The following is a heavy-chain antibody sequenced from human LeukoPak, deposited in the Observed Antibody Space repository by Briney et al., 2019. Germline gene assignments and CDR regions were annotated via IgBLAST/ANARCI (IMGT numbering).Heavy chain of an antibody. V-gene: IGHV4-39*01. CDR2: IYYSGST. D-gene: IGHD3-16*01. CDR3: ARVGGSNLYYYGMDV. J-gene: IGHJ6*02. CDR1: GGSISSSSYY. Sequence: SETLSLTCTVSGGSISSSSYYWGWIRQPPGKGLEWIGSIYYSGSTYYNPSLKSRVTISVDTSKNQFSLNLSSVTAADTAVYYCARVGGSNLYYYGMDVWGRGTTVTVSS.